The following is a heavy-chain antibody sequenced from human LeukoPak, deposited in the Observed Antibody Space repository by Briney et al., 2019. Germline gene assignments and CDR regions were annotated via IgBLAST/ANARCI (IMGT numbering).Heavy chain of an antibody. V-gene: IGHV4-59*01. CDR1: GGSISSYY. CDR3: ARQWYSSSSPFDY. J-gene: IGHJ4*02. Sequence: KSSETLSLTCTVSGGSISSYYWSWIRQPPGKGLEWIGYIYYSGSTNYNPSLKSRVTISVDTSKNQFSLKLSSVTAADTAVYYCARQWYSSSSPFDYWGQGTLVTVSS. CDR2: IYYSGST. D-gene: IGHD6-6*01.